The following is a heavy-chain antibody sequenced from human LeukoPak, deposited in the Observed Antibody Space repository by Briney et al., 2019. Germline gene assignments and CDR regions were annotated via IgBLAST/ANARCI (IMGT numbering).Heavy chain of an antibody. CDR1: GFTFSSYW. V-gene: IGHV3-7*03. CDR2: IKQDGSEN. CDR3: AREGVDIVTYDY. J-gene: IGHJ4*02. D-gene: IGHD5-12*01. Sequence: GGSLRLSRAASGFTFSSYWMSWVRQAPGKGLEWVANIKQDGSENYCVDSVKGRFTISRDNAKNSLYLQMSSLRAEDTAVYYRAREGVDIVTYDYWGQGTLVTVSS.